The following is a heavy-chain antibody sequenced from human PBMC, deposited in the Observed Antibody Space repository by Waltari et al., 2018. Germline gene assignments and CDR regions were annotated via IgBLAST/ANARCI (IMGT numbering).Heavy chain of an antibody. CDR2: ISCRGGST. J-gene: IGHJ4*02. D-gene: IGHD3-9*01. CDR3: ASSNVLRYFDWFCY. Sequence: EVPLLESGGGLVQPAGSLRLSCAASGFTFSSYAMPWVRQAPGKGLRGVSAISCRGGSTYYADSVKGRFTISRDNSKNTLYLQMNSLRAEDTAVYYCASSNVLRYFDWFCYWGQGTLVTVSS. CDR1: GFTFSSYA. V-gene: IGHV3-23*01.